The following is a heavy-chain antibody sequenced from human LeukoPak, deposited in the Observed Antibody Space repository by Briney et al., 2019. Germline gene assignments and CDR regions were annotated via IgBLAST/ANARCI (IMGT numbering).Heavy chain of an antibody. D-gene: IGHD6-19*01. V-gene: IGHV3-30*02. CDR3: AKSPAFPYSGGWYYFDY. CDR2: IRFDGSNK. J-gene: IGHJ4*02. Sequence: PGGSLRLSCAASGFTFSNYGMHWVRQAPGKGLEWVAFIRFDGSNKYYADSVKGSFTISRDNSKNMLYLQMNSLRAEDTAVYYCAKSPAFPYSGGWYYFDYWGQGTLVTVSS. CDR1: GFTFSNYG.